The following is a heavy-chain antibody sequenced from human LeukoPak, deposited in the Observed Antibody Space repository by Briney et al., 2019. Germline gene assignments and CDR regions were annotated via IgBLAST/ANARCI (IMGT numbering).Heavy chain of an antibody. Sequence: PSETLSLTCAVFGGTFNGYYGSWVRQSPGKGLEWGGEMTRTGGTNYNPSLKSRVPISVDTSKIQFSLKLSSVTAADTAVYYCARGRRTSWPSSFYYGMDVWGQGTTVTVSS. CDR2: MTRTGGT. CDR1: GGTFNGYY. V-gene: IGHV4-34*01. CDR3: ARGRRTSWPSSFYYGMDV. D-gene: IGHD2-2*01. J-gene: IGHJ6*02.